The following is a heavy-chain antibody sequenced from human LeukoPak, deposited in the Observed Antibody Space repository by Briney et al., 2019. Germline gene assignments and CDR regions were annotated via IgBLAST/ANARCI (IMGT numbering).Heavy chain of an antibody. CDR2: INPGGGST. CDR1: GYTFTSYY. D-gene: IGHD2-2*01. CDR3: AVVVVPAALDYYYYYMDV. J-gene: IGHJ6*03. Sequence: ASVKVSCKASGYTFTSYYMHWVRQAPGQGLEWMGIINPGGGSTSYAQKFQGRVTMTRDTSTSTVYMELSSLRSEDTAVYYCAVVVVPAALDYYYYYMDVWGKGTTVTVSS. V-gene: IGHV1-46*03.